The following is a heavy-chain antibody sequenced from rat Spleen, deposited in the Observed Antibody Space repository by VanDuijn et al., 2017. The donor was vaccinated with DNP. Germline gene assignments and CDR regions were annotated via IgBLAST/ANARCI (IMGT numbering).Heavy chain of an antibody. V-gene: IGHV5-29*01. CDR2: ISYDGSST. Sequence: EVQLVESDGGLVQPGRSLKLSCAASGFTFSDYYMAWVRQAPTKGLEWVATISYDGSSTYYRDSVKGRFTISRDNAKRTLYLQMDSLRSEDTATYYCARQARVYYFDYWGQGVMVTVSS. J-gene: IGHJ2*01. CDR1: GFTFSDYY. CDR3: ARQARVYYFDY.